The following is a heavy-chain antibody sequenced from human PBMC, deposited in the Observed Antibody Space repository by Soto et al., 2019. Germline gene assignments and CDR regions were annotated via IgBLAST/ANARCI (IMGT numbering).Heavy chain of an antibody. V-gene: IGHV3-23*01. CDR3: AKATSGSGGSCYEY. D-gene: IGHD2-15*01. CDR2: ISGSGGST. J-gene: IGHJ4*02. Sequence: PGGSLRLSCAASGFTFSSYAMSWVRQAPGKGLEWVSAISGSGGSTYYADSVKGRFTISRDNSKNTLYLQMNSLRAEDTAVYYCAKATSGSGGSCYEYWGQGTLVTVSS. CDR1: GFTFSSYA.